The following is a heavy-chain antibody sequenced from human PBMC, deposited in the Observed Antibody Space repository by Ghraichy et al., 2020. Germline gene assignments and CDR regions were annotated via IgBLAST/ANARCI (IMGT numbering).Heavy chain of an antibody. CDR1: GFTFSDFA. V-gene: IGHV3-48*02. D-gene: IGHD3-22*01. CDR3: ASDIALYDSSGYFHGMDV. Sequence: GGSLRLSCTGSGFTFSDFAMNWVHQAPGKGLEWIAFVTSKSETIDYADSVRGRFTISRNNAKNSVYLEVNSLRDDDTALYYCASDIALYDSSGYFHGMDVWGQGTAVTVSS. J-gene: IGHJ6*02. CDR2: VTSKSETI.